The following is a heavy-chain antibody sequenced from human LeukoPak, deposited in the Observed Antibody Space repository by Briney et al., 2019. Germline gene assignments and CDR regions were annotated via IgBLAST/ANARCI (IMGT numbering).Heavy chain of an antibody. Sequence: SVKVSCKASGGTFSSYAISWVRQAPGQGLEWMGRIIPIFGTANYAQKFQGRVTITTDESTSTAYMELSSLRAEDTAVYYCASHLLGYCSSTSCQNTQGIDYWGQGTLVTVSS. D-gene: IGHD2-2*01. CDR3: ASHLLGYCSSTSCQNTQGIDY. CDR1: GGTFSSYA. J-gene: IGHJ4*02. V-gene: IGHV1-69*05. CDR2: IIPIFGTA.